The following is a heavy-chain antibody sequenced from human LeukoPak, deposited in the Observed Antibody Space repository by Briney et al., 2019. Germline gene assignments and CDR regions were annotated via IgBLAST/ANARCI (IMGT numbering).Heavy chain of an antibody. J-gene: IGHJ6*03. V-gene: IGHV3-53*01. CDR3: ARERSYYYYYMDV. D-gene: IGHD3-10*01. Sequence: GGSLILSCVSAGFTVFSNYMSWVRPAPGKGLEWVSVIYSDGTTYYADSVQGRFTISRDNSKNTVYLQMKSLRAEDTAVYFCARERSYYYYYMDVWGKGTTVTVSS. CDR1: GFTVFSNY. CDR2: IYSDGTT.